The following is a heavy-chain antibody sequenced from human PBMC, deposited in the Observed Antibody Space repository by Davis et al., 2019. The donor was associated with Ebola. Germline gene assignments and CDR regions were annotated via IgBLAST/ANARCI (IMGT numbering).Heavy chain of an antibody. V-gene: IGHV5-10-1*01. CDR2: IDPSDSYT. CDR3: ARLKSGTIDF. J-gene: IGHJ4*02. CDR1: GYSFTSYW. D-gene: IGHD1-7*01. Sequence: GESLKISCKGSGYSFTSYWISWVRQMPGKGLEWMGRIDPSDSYTNYSPSFQGHVTISADKSINTAYLQWNSLKASDTAMYYCARLKSGTIDFWGQGTLVTVSS.